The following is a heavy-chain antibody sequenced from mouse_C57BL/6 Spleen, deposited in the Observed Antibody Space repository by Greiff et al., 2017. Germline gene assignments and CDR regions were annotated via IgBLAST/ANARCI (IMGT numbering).Heavy chain of an antibody. J-gene: IGHJ4*01. CDR1: GYAFSSSW. CDR3: ARRGDSKRAYAMDY. D-gene: IGHD2-5*01. CDR2: IYPGDGDT. V-gene: IGHV1-82*01. Sequence: QVQLKESGPELVKPGASVKISCKASGYAFSSSWMNWVKQRPGKGLEWIGRIYPGDGDTNYNGKFKGKATLTADKSSSTAYMQLSSLTSEDSAVYFCARRGDSKRAYAMDYWGQGTSVTVSS.